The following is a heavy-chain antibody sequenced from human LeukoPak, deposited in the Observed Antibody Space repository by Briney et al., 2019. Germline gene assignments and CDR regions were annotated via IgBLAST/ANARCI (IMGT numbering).Heavy chain of an antibody. CDR3: AREGGSYSNYFDY. CDR1: GFPFSIHG. V-gene: IGHV3-23*01. J-gene: IGHJ4*02. Sequence: GGSLRLSCAGSGFPFSIHGMNWVRQAPGKGLEWVSGISPGGGPTYYADSVKGRFTISRDNAKNTLYLQMNSLKAEDTAIYYCAREGGSYSNYFDYWGQGTLVTVSS. CDR2: ISPGGGPT. D-gene: IGHD1-26*01.